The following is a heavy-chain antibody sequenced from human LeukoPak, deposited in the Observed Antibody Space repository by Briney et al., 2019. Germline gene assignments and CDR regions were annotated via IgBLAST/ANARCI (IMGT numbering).Heavy chain of an antibody. CDR3: ARGVVVPAAIGIRYAFDI. D-gene: IGHD2-2*02. Sequence: PGGSLRLSCAASGFTFDDYAMHWVRQAPGKGLEWVSVIYSGGSTYYADSAKGRFTISRDNSKNTLYLQMNSLRAEDTAVYYCARGVVVPAAIGIRYAFDIWGQGTMVTVSS. J-gene: IGHJ3*02. CDR1: GFTFDDYA. CDR2: IYSGGST. V-gene: IGHV3-66*01.